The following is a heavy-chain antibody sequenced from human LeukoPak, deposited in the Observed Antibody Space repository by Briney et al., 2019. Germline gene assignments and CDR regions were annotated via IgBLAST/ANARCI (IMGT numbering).Heavy chain of an antibody. Sequence: PGGSLRLSCAASGFTFSSYVMSWVRQAPGKGLEWVSTISASGGSTYYADSVKGRFTVSRDNSKDTLYLQMDSLRAEDTAIYYCGPPRGDSSGYYYVYWGQGTLVTVSS. V-gene: IGHV3-23*01. CDR3: GPPRGDSSGYYYVY. D-gene: IGHD3-22*01. J-gene: IGHJ4*02. CDR1: GFTFSSYV. CDR2: ISASGGST.